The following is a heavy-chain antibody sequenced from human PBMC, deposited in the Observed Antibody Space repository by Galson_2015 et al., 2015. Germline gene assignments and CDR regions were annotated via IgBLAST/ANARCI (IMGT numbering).Heavy chain of an antibody. CDR1: GFTFSSYA. CDR2: IYSGGST. V-gene: IGHV3-53*01. Sequence: LRLSCAASGFTFSSYAMSWVRQAPGKGLEWVSVIYSGGSTYYADSVKGRFTISRDNSKNTLYLQMNSLRAEDTAVYYCARGSGSYIWYFDLWGRGTLVTVSS. D-gene: IGHD1-26*01. CDR3: ARGSGSYIWYFDL. J-gene: IGHJ2*01.